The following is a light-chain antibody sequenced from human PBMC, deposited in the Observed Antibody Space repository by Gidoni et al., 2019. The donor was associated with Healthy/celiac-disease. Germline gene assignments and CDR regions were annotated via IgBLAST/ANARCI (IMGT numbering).Light chain of an antibody. CDR2: GAS. V-gene: IGKV3-20*01. J-gene: IGKJ5*01. Sequence: EIVLTQSPGTLSFPPGERATLSCRASQSVSSSYLAWYQQKPGQAPRLLIYGASSRATGIPDRFSGSGSGTDFTLTISRLEPEDFAVYYCQQYGSSSITFGQGTRLEIK. CDR1: QSVSSSY. CDR3: QQYGSSSIT.